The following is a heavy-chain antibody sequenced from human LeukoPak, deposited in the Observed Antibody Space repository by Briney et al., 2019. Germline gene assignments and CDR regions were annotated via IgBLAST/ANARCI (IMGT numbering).Heavy chain of an antibody. Sequence: QPGRSLRLSCAASGFTFDDYAMHWVRQAPGKGLEWVSGISWNSGSIGYADSVKGRFTISRDNAKNSLYLQMGSLRVDDTAIYYCAREGRYDTGAAYLRPLDVWGQGTLVTVST. D-gene: IGHD2-8*02. CDR3: AREGRYDTGAAYLRPLDV. J-gene: IGHJ4*02. CDR1: GFTFDDYA. CDR2: ISWNSGSI. V-gene: IGHV3-9*01.